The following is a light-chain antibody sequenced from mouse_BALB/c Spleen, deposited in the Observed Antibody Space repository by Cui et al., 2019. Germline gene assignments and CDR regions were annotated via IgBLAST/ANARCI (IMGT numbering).Light chain of an antibody. CDR1: ENIYSN. J-gene: IGKJ5*01. V-gene: IGKV12-46*01. Sequence: DIQMTQSPASLSVSVGETVTITCRASENIYSNLAWYQQKQEKSPQLLVYAATNLADGVPSRFSGSGSGTQYSLKINSLQSEDFGSYYCQHFWGTPLTFGAGTKLELK. CDR3: QHFWGTPLT. CDR2: AAT.